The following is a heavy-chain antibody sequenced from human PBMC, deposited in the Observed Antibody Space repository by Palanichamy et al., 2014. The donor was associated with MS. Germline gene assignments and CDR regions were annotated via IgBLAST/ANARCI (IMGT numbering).Heavy chain of an antibody. V-gene: IGHV4-4*07. CDR3: VRDDTTSLDY. Sequence: QVQLQESGLGLVKPSETLSLTCTVSGGSISSYYWSWIRQPAGKGLEWIGRISASGRTYYNPSLKSRVTMSMDTSKNQFSLNLGSVSAADTAVFYCVRDDTTSLDYWGQGTLITVSS. CDR2: ISASGRT. J-gene: IGHJ4*02. D-gene: IGHD1-26*01. CDR1: GGSISSYY.